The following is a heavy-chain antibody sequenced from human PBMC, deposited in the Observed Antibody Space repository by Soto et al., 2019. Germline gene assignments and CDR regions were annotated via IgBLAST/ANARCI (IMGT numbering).Heavy chain of an antibody. CDR1: GGTFSSYA. V-gene: IGHV1-69*13. CDR2: IIPIFGTA. J-gene: IGHJ4*02. CDR3: ARDYGGWLDY. Sequence: ASVKVSCEASGGTFSSYAISWVRQAPGQGLEWMGGIIPIFGTANYAQKFQGRVTITADESTSTAYMELSSLRSEDTAVYYCARDYGGWLDYWGQGTLVTVSS. D-gene: IGHD6-19*01.